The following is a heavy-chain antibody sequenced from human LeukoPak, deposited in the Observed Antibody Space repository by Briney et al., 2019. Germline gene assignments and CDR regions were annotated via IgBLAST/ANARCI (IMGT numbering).Heavy chain of an antibody. CDR1: GGSISTYY. J-gene: IGHJ3*02. Sequence: SETLSLTCSVSGGSISTYYWSWIRQPPGKGLGWIGYIYYSGSTNYNPSLKSRVTISVDTSKNQFSLKLSSVTAADTAVYYCARDFGSGWYDAFDIWGQGTMVTVSS. V-gene: IGHV4-59*01. CDR2: IYYSGST. D-gene: IGHD6-19*01. CDR3: ARDFGSGWYDAFDI.